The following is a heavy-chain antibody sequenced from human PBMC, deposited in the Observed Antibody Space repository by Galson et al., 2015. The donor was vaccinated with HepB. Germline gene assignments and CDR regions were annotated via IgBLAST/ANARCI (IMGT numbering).Heavy chain of an antibody. D-gene: IGHD2-2*02. CDR2: ISSSSSYT. CDR3: ARDYCSSTSCYNPYYGMDV. V-gene: IGHV3-11*05. J-gene: IGHJ6*02. Sequence: SLRLSCAASGFTFSDYYMSWIRQAPGKGLEWVSYISSSSSYTNYADSVKGRFTISRDNAKNSLYLQMNSLRAEDTAVYYCARDYCSSTSCYNPYYGMDVWGQGTTVTVSS. CDR1: GFTFSDYY.